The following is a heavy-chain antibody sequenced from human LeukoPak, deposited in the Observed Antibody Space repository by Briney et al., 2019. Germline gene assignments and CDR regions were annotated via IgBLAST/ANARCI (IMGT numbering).Heavy chain of an antibody. D-gene: IGHD4-23*01. J-gene: IGHJ5*02. CDR2: IYYSGST. Sequence: SETLSLTCTVSGGSLSSGGYYWSWIRQHPGKGLEWIGYIYYSGSTYYNPSLKSRVTISVDTSKNQFSLKLSSVTAADTAVYYCARDQSPDYGGNSGYNCFDPWGQGTLVTVSS. CDR3: ARDQSPDYGGNSGYNCFDP. CDR1: GGSLSSGGYY. V-gene: IGHV4-31*03.